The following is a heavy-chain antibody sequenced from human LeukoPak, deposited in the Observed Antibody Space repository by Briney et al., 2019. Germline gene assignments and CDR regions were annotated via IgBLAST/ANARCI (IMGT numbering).Heavy chain of an antibody. V-gene: IGHV1-2*02. CDR3: ARGGYGDYFDY. CDR1: GYSFSAYY. D-gene: IGHD4-17*01. J-gene: IGHJ4*02. Sequence: ASVKVSCKASGYSFSAYYMRWVRQAPGQGLEWMGWINPNSGGTNYAQKFQGRVTMTRDTSISTAYMELSRLRSDDTAVYYCARGGYGDYFDYWGQGTLVTVSS. CDR2: INPNSGGT.